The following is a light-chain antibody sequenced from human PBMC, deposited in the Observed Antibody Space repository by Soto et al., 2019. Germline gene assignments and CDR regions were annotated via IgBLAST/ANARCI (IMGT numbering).Light chain of an antibody. J-gene: IGLJ3*02. CDR3: CSYAGSYDWV. V-gene: IGLV2-11*01. CDR2: EVT. CDR1: SSDVGGYNY. Sequence: QSALTQPRSVSGSPGQTVTISCTGTSSDVGGYNYVSWYQQHPGKAPKVLIYEVTKRPSGVPDRFSGSKSGNTASLTISGFQAEDEADYYCCSYAGSYDWVFGGGTKLTVL.